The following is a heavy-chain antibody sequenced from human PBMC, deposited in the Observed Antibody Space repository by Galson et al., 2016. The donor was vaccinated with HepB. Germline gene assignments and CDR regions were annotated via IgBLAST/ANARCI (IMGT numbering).Heavy chain of an antibody. J-gene: IGHJ1*01. CDR3: ATGGNSGMYKPFHR. CDR1: GLTFSKYC. Sequence: SLRLSCAASGLTFSKYCMNWVRQAAGKGLEWVANIKEDGSETYYEDSVKGRFTISRDNAKNSLHLQMNSLRAEDTAVYYCATGGNSGMYKPFHRWGQGTVLTFS. V-gene: IGHV3-7*05. D-gene: IGHD5-12*01. CDR2: IKEDGSET.